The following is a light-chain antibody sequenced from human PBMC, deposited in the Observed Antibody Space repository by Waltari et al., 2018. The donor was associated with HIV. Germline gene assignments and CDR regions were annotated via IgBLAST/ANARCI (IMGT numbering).Light chain of an antibody. J-gene: IGKJ3*01. CDR2: SAA. Sequence: DIQMTQSASSVSASVGDRVTIPCRANQDINNWLAWYQQRPGQGPELLISSAAGLQSGVPSRFSSSGAGPDFTLIINNLQPEDFATYYGLQADTFPFTFGPGT. CDR1: QDINNW. V-gene: IGKV1-12*02. CDR3: LQADTFPFT.